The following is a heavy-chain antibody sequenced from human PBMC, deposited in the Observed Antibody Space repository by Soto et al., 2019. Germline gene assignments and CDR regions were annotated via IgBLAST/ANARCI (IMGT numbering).Heavy chain of an antibody. V-gene: IGHV1-69*19. CDR3: AREVQVHTPAFVY. Sequence: QVQLVQSGAEMKKPGSSVKVSCQSSGGTFNTYAMKWVRQAPGQGREWMGDISPMFGAANYAPKFQGRVTITADESTGTSYMQLSSLTSEDTALYFCAREVQVHTPAFVYWGQGTLVTVSS. CDR2: ISPMFGAA. J-gene: IGHJ4*02. D-gene: IGHD3-10*01. CDR1: GGTFNTYA.